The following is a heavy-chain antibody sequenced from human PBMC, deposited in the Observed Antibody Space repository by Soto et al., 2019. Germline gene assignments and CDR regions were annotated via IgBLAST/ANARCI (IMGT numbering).Heavy chain of an antibody. J-gene: IGHJ4*02. CDR3: AKFGDYYYSLFDY. D-gene: IGHD3-22*01. CDR2: ITLSGGSA. Sequence: EVQLSESGGGLVHPGGSMRLSCAASGFMFRNYAMSWVRQAPGKGLEWVSVITLSGGSAYYADSVKGRFTISRDNSQNTLYLQMNSLRAEDTAVYYCAKFGDYYYSLFDYWGQGTPVTVSS. V-gene: IGHV3-23*01. CDR1: GFMFRNYA.